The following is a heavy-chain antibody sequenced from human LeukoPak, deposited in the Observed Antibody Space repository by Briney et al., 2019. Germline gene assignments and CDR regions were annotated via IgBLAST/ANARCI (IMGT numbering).Heavy chain of an antibody. V-gene: IGHV3-30*18. J-gene: IGHJ5*02. CDR1: GFTFSSYG. CDR2: ISYDGSNK. CDR3: AKDQSIAAAGTVWNWFDP. Sequence: GGSLRLSCAASGFTFSSYGMHWVRQAPGKGLEWVAVISYDGSNKYYADSVKGRFTISRDNSKNTLYLQMNSLRAEDTAVYYCAKDQSIAAAGTVWNWFDPWGQGTLVTVSS. D-gene: IGHD6-13*01.